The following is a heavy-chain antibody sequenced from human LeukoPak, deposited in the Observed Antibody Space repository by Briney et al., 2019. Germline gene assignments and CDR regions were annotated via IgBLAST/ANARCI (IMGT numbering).Heavy chain of an antibody. CDR1: GFTSSSYA. V-gene: IGHV3-23*01. CDR3: AKDGSYCSGGSCYLEYFQH. D-gene: IGHD2-15*01. Sequence: RGGSLRLSCAASGFTSSSYAMSWVRQAPGKGLEWVSAISGSGGSTYYADSVKGRFTISRDNSKNTLYLQMNSLRAEDTAVYYCAKDGSYCSGGSCYLEYFQHWGQGTLVTVSS. J-gene: IGHJ1*01. CDR2: ISGSGGST.